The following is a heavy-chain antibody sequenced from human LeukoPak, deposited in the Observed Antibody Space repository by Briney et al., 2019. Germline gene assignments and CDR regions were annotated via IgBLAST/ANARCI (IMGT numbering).Heavy chain of an antibody. D-gene: IGHD3-22*01. J-gene: IGHJ4*02. CDR2: INPNSGDT. Sequence: ASVKVSCKASGYTFNDYYMHWVRQAPGHGREWMGWINPNSGDTHYIQKFQDRVTMTRDTSISTAYMDLSSLTSDDTAIYYCAIEVYYHDTNSFVYWGQGTLVTVSS. CDR3: AIEVYYHDTNSFVY. V-gene: IGHV1-2*02. CDR1: GYTFNDYY.